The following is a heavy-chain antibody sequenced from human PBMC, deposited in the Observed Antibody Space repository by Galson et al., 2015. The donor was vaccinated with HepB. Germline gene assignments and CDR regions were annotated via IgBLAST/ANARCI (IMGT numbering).Heavy chain of an antibody. CDR1: GDSVSSNSAA. D-gene: IGHD5-24*01. CDR3: GRGRGGWLQDPVEY. Sequence: CAISGDSVSSNSAAWNWIRQSSSRGLEWLGRTYYRSKWYNEYAVSVKSRIDINPDTSKNQFSRKLSSVTAADTAVYYCGRGRGGWLQDPVEYWGQGTLVTVSS. J-gene: IGHJ4*02. V-gene: IGHV6-1*01. CDR2: TYYRSKWYN.